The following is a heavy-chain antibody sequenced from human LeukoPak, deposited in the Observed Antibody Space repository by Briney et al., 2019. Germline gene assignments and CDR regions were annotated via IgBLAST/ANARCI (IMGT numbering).Heavy chain of an antibody. CDR3: ARESGSYFSAFGI. D-gene: IGHD1-26*01. CDR1: GFTFSSYE. V-gene: IGHV3-48*03. J-gene: IGHJ3*02. CDR2: ISSSGSTI. Sequence: PGGSLRLSCAASGFTFSSYEMNWVRQAPGKGLEWVSYISSSGSTIYYADSVKGRFTISRDNAKNSLYLQMNSLRAEDTAVYYCARESGSYFSAFGIWGQGTMVTVSS.